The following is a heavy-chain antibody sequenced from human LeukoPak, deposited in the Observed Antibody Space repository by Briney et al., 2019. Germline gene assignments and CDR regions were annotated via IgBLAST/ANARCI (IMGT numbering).Heavy chain of an antibody. CDR2: IYHSGST. V-gene: IGHV4-38-2*02. CDR1: GYSISSGYY. J-gene: IGHJ3*02. Sequence: NPSETLSLTCTVSGYSISSGYYWGWIRQPPGKGLEWIGSIYHSGSTYYNPSLKSRVTISVDTSKNQFSLKLSSVTAADTAVYYCARALLWFGVHIFRVDAFDIWGQGTMVTVSS. CDR3: ARALLWFGVHIFRVDAFDI. D-gene: IGHD3-10*01.